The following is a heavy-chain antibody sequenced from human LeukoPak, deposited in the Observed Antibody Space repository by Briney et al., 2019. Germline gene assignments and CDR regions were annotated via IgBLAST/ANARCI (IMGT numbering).Heavy chain of an antibody. V-gene: IGHV4-59*08. J-gene: IGHJ6*02. D-gene: IGHD2-21*02. CDR1: GGSISSYY. Sequence: SETLSLTCTVSGGSISSYYWSWIRQPPGKGLEWIGYIYYSGSTNYNPSLKSRVTISVDTSKNQFSLKLSSVTAADTAVYYCARHGCGGDCYPHYYYYGMDVWGQGTTVTVSS. CDR3: ARHGCGGDCYPHYYYYGMDV. CDR2: IYYSGST.